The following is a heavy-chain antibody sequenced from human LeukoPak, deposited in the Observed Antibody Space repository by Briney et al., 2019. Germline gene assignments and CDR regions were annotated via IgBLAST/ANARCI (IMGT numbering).Heavy chain of an antibody. CDR3: ASSDPSIAARRSPLDP. J-gene: IGHJ5*02. D-gene: IGHD6-6*01. CDR2: MNPNSGNT. Sequence: ASVKVSCKASGYTFTSYDINWVRQATGQGLEWMGWMNPNSGNTGYAQKFQGRVTITRNTSISTAYMELSRLRSDDTAVYYCASSDPSIAARRSPLDPWGQGTLVTVSS. CDR1: GYTFTSYD. V-gene: IGHV1-8*03.